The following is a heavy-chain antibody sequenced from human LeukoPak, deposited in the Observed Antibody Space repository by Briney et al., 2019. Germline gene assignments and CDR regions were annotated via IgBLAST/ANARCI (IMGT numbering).Heavy chain of an antibody. J-gene: IGHJ4*02. CDR2: IYYSGST. CDR1: GGSISSGGYY. D-gene: IGHD6-19*01. CDR3: ARDREYSNDWSEQSYFDY. V-gene: IGHV4-31*03. Sequence: PSQTLSLTCTVSGGSISSGGYYWSWIRHHPGKGLEWIGYIYYSGSTYYNPSLKSRVTMSVDTSKNQFSLRLSSVTAADTAVYYCARDREYSNDWSEQSYFDYWGQGTLVTVSS.